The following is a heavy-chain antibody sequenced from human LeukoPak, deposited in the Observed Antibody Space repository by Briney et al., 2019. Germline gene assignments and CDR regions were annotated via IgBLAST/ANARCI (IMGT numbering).Heavy chain of an antibody. V-gene: IGHV4-59*08. CDR1: GGSISSHY. CDR3: ARRGYYGSGSYNGFRAPDAFDI. CDR2: IYYSGST. Sequence: PSETLSLTCTVSGGSISSHYWSWIRQPPGKGLEWIGYIYYSGSTNYNPSLKSRVTISVDTSKNQFSLKLSSVTAADTAVYYCARRGYYGSGSYNGFRAPDAFDIWGQGTMVTVSS. J-gene: IGHJ3*02. D-gene: IGHD3-10*01.